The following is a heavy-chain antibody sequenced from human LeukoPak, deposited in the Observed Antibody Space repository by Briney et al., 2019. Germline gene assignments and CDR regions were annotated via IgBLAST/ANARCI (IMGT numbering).Heavy chain of an antibody. J-gene: IGHJ4*02. D-gene: IGHD3-10*01. CDR2: ISGRNYST. CDR3: ARSITVVRGVIRAY. V-gene: IGHV3-23*01. CDR1: GFTFSSYA. Sequence: GGSLSLSCAASGFTFSSYAMNWFRQAPGKGQEWVSGISGRNYSTYYADSVKGRFTISRDNSKNTLYLQMNSLRAEDTALYYCARSITVVRGVIRAYWGQGTLVTVSS.